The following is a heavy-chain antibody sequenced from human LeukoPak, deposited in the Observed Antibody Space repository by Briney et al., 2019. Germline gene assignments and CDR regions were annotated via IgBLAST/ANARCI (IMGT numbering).Heavy chain of an antibody. CDR2: VDPENGET. D-gene: IGHD6-13*01. CDR3: TTSAAAIGVFDY. V-gene: IGHV1-69-2*01. CDR1: GYTFTDYY. J-gene: IGHJ4*02. Sequence: ASVKVSCKASGYTFTDYYMHWVQQAPGKGLEWMGRVDPENGETIYAEKFQGRLTITADTSTDTAYMEPSSLRSEDTATHYCTTSAAAIGVFDYWGQGTLVTVSS.